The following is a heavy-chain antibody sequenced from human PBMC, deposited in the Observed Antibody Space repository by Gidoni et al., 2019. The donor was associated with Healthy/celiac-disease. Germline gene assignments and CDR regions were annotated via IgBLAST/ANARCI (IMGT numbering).Heavy chain of an antibody. CDR2: IYYSGST. Sequence: QLQLQESGPGLVKPSETLSLTCTVSGGSISSSSYYWGWIRQPPGKGLEWIGSIYYSGSTYYNPSLKSRVTISVDTSKNQFSLKLSSVTAADTAVYYCAAGGYGASWFDPWGQGTLVTVSS. CDR3: AAGGYGASWFDP. D-gene: IGHD3-16*01. V-gene: IGHV4-39*01. J-gene: IGHJ5*02. CDR1: GGSISSSSYY.